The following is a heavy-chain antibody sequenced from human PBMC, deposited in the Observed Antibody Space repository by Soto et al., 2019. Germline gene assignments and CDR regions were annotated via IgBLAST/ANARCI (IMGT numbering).Heavy chain of an antibody. D-gene: IGHD3-3*01. CDR2: IYYSGNT. J-gene: IGHJ4*02. CDR1: DGSISSGGYY. CDR3: ASGLTIFGVGAVDY. Sequence: QVQLQESGPGLVKPSQTLSLTCTVSDGSISSGGYYWSWIRQHPEKGLEWIGYIYYSGNTYYNPSLKSRVTISVDTSKNQFSLKLSSVTAADTAVYCCASGLTIFGVGAVDYWGQGTLVTVSS. V-gene: IGHV4-31*03.